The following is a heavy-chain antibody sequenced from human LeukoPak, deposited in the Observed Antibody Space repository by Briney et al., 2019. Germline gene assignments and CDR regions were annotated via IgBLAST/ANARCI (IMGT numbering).Heavy chain of an antibody. CDR1: GYSFTSYW. Sequence: GESQKISWKGSGYSFTSYWIGWVRQMPGKGLEWMGIIYPGDSDTRDSPSFQGQVTISADKSISTAYLQWSSLKASDTAMYYCAAYSGYDYYYYYMDVWGKGTTVTVSS. D-gene: IGHD5-12*01. V-gene: IGHV5-51*01. CDR2: IYPGDSDT. CDR3: AAYSGYDYYYYYMDV. J-gene: IGHJ6*03.